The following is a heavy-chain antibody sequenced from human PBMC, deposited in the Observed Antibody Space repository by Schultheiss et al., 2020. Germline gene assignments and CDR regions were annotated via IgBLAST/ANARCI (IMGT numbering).Heavy chain of an antibody. D-gene: IGHD6-13*01. CDR3: AKGFGIAAAPHAH. CDR1: GFTFSSYG. J-gene: IGHJ4*02. Sequence: SCAASGFTFSSYGMHWVRQAPGKGLEWVAVISYDGSNKYYADSVKGRFTISRDNSKNTLYLQMISLRAEDTAVYYCAKGFGIAAAPHAHWGQGTLVTVSS. CDR2: ISYDGSNK. V-gene: IGHV3-30*18.